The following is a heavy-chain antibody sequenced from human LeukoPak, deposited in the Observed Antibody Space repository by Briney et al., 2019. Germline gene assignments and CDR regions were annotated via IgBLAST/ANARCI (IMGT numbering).Heavy chain of an antibody. J-gene: IGHJ3*01. CDR1: GFTFSSYS. CDR2: ISSSSNYI. CDR3: ARRERDVWTTIF. D-gene: IGHD3-3*01. V-gene: IGHV3-21*01. Sequence: GGSLRLSCAASGFTFSSYSMSWVRQAPGKGLEWVSSISSSSNYIYYADSMKGRFTISRDNAKNSLYLQMDSLRAEDTAVYYCARRERDVWTTIFWGQGTMVTVSS.